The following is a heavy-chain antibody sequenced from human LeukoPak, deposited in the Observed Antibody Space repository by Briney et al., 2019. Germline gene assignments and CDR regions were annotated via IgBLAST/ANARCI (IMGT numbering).Heavy chain of an antibody. CDR2: IRYDGSNK. D-gene: IGHD6-13*01. V-gene: IGHV3-30*02. J-gene: IGHJ5*02. Sequence: GVSLRLSCAASGFTFSSYGMHWVRQAPGKGLEWVTFIRYDGSNKYYTDSVKGRFTISRDNSYKTLYLQMNSLRAEDTAVYYCAKSGYSSSWSNAAVYNWFDPWGQGTLVTVSS. CDR3: AKSGYSSSWSNAAVYNWFDP. CDR1: GFTFSSYG.